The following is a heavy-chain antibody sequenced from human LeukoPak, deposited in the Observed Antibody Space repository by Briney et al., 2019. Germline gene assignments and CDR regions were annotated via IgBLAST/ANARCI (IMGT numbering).Heavy chain of an antibody. D-gene: IGHD4-23*01. Sequence: GGSLRLPCAASGFTFSSYAMSWVRQAPGKGLEWVSAISGSGGSTYYADSVKGRFTISRDNSKNTLYLQMNSLRAEDTAVYYCAKGDGGSFYYYYMDVWGKGTTVTVSS. V-gene: IGHV3-23*01. CDR1: GFTFSSYA. CDR3: AKGDGGSFYYYYMDV. J-gene: IGHJ6*03. CDR2: ISGSGGST.